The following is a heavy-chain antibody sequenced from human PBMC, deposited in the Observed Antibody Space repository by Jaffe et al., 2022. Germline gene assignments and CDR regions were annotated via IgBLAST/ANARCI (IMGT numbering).Heavy chain of an antibody. J-gene: IGHJ4*02. D-gene: IGHD1-20*01. CDR2: IRYDGSNK. CDR3: AKDRSHGMRAETYYFDY. Sequence: QVQLVESGGGVVQPGGSLRLSCAASGFTFSSYGMHWVRQAPGKGLEWVAFIRYDGSNKYYADSVKGRFTISRDNSKNTLYLQMNSLRAEDTAVYYCAKDRSHGMRAETYYFDYWGQGTLVTVSS. V-gene: IGHV3-30*02. CDR1: GFTFSSYG.